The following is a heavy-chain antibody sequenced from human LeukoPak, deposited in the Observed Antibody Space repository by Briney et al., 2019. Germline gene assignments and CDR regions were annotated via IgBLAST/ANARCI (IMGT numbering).Heavy chain of an antibody. CDR2: MYYSGST. CDR3: VRSVGMSGTNAFDI. Sequence: SETLSLTCTVSGGSISAYFWNWIRQPPGKGLEWIVYMYYSGSTNYNPSLKSRVTMSVDTSKTQFSLKLNSVTATDTAIYYCVRSVGMSGTNAFDIWGQGTMVTVSS. D-gene: IGHD1-1*01. J-gene: IGHJ3*02. CDR1: GGSISAYF. V-gene: IGHV4-59*08.